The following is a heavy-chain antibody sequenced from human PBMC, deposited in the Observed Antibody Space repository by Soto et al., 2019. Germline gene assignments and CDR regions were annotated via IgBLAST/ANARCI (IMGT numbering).Heavy chain of an antibody. Sequence: GGSRRRCCAISGFSVSSNYLSWGRQAPGKGLEWVSVHYSGGSTYYADSVQGRFTISRDKSNNTLYLQMRRVRAEDTAVYFCARHRHPRGTVGATSPLDPWGQGTQVTVSS. CDR2: HYSGGST. CDR3: ARHRHPRGTVGATSPLDP. J-gene: IGHJ5*02. D-gene: IGHD1-26*01. CDR1: GFSVSSNY. V-gene: IGHV3-53*01.